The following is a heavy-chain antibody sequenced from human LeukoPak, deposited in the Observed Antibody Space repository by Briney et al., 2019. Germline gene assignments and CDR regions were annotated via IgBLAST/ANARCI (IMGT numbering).Heavy chain of an antibody. J-gene: IGHJ4*02. Sequence: PGGSLRLSCAASGFIFSTYWMSWVRQAPGKGLEWVANIKEDGSEKNYADSVKGRFTISRDNAKNSLYLQMNSLRAEDTALYYCARKRPNYFDYWGQGTLVTVSS. CDR2: IKEDGSEK. CDR1: GFIFSTYW. V-gene: IGHV3-7*01. CDR3: ARKRPNYFDY.